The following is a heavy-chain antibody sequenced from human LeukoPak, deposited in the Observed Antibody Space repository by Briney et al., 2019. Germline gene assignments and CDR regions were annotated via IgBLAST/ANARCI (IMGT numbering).Heavy chain of an antibody. D-gene: IGHD2-15*01. CDR1: GFSFSTYW. Sequence: GGPLTLSCAASGFSFSTYWMHWVRQPPGKGLEWVARINPGARSTSYADSVKGGFTISRENDKNTMYLQMTGLRAEDTAVYYSARWDCPGGRGSSGSRFFEYWGQGALVTVSS. CDR3: ARWDCPGGRGSSGSRFFEY. J-gene: IGHJ4*02. V-gene: IGHV3-74*01. CDR2: INPGARST.